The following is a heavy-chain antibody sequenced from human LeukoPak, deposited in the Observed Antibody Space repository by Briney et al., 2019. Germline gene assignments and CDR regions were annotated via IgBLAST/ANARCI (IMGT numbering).Heavy chain of an antibody. CDR3: AINRPSSIGYCSGGSCYTPTPRLPFDY. CDR2: INPNSGGT. Sequence: ASVKVSCKASGYTFTGYYMHWVRQAPGQGLEWMGWINPNSGGTNYAQKFQGRVTMTRDTSISTAYMELSRLRSDDTAVYYCAINRPSSIGYCSGGSCYTPTPRLPFDYWGQGTLVTVSS. V-gene: IGHV1-2*02. J-gene: IGHJ4*02. D-gene: IGHD2-15*01. CDR1: GYTFTGYY.